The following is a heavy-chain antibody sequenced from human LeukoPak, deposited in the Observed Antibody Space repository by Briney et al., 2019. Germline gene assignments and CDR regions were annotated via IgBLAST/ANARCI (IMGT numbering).Heavy chain of an antibody. Sequence: GGSLRLSWAAAGFTFSNYGINWVRQAPGKGLEWVSIITSGVGITYYADSVKGRFTLSRDNSKNTLYLQMNSMRAEDTAVYSCAKGDYYEFDYWGQGTLVTVSS. CDR3: AKGDYYEFDY. D-gene: IGHD3-22*01. CDR2: ITSGVGIT. CDR1: GFTFSNYG. V-gene: IGHV3-23*01. J-gene: IGHJ4*02.